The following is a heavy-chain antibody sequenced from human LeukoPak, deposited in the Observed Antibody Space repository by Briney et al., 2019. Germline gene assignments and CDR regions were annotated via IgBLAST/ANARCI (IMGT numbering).Heavy chain of an antibody. CDR2: IYYSGST. CDR3: ARHEGIVATIRWFDP. D-gene: IGHD5-12*01. J-gene: IGHJ5*02. V-gene: IGHV4-39*01. CDR1: GGSISGSSYY. Sequence: SETLSLTCTVSGGSISGSSYYWGWIRQPPGKGLEWIGSIYYSGSTYYNPSLKSRVTISVDTSKNQFSLKLSSVTAADTAVYYCARHEGIVATIRWFDPWGQGTLVTVSS.